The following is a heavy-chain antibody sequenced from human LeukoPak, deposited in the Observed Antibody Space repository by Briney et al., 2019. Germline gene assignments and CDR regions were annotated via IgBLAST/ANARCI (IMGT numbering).Heavy chain of an antibody. CDR3: ARLRYYYDSSGYYYRASFDY. J-gene: IGHJ4*02. CDR1: GYSISSGYY. Sequence: SETLSLTCAVSGYSISSGYYWGWIRQPPGKGLEWIGSIYHSGSTYYNPSLKSRVTISADTSKNQFSLKLSSVTAADTAVYYCARLRYYYDSSGYYYRASFDYWGQGTLVTVSS. V-gene: IGHV4-38-2*01. CDR2: IYHSGST. D-gene: IGHD3-22*01.